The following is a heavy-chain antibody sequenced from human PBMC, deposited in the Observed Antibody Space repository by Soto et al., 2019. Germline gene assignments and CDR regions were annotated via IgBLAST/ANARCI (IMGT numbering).Heavy chain of an antibody. Sequence: PSETLSLTCTVSGGSISSYYWSWIRQPPGKGLEWIGYIYYSRSTNYNPSLKSRVTISVDTSKNQFSLKLSSVTAADTAVYYCARHGSSSWYPDYYYYGMDVWGQGTMVTVSS. V-gene: IGHV4-59*08. J-gene: IGHJ6*02. CDR1: GGSISSYY. CDR2: IYYSRST. CDR3: ARHGSSSWYPDYYYYGMDV. D-gene: IGHD6-13*01.